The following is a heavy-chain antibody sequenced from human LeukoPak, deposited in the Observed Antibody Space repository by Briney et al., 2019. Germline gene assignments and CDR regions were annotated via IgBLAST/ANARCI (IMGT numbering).Heavy chain of an antibody. CDR3: ATWMGYYYGSGSSFDY. CDR2: IIPIFGTA. V-gene: IGHV1-69*13. D-gene: IGHD3-10*01. Sequence: SVKVSCKASGYTFSNYGISWVRQAPGQGLEWMGGIIPIFGTANYAQKFQGRVTITADESTSTAYMELSSLRSEDTAVYYCATWMGYYYGSGSSFDYWGQGTLVTVSS. J-gene: IGHJ4*02. CDR1: GYTFSNYG.